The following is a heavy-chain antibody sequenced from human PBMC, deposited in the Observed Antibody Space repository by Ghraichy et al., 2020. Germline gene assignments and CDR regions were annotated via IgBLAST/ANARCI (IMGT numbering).Heavy chain of an antibody. J-gene: IGHJ4*02. D-gene: IGHD3-10*01. Sequence: GGSLRLSCAASGFTSSSYAMSWVRQAPGKGLEWVSGISGSGVSPYYAESVQGRFTISRDNSKNTQYLQMSGLRAEDTAVYYCAKEGDYYGSGSEIDYWGQGTLVTVSS. CDR2: ISGSGVSP. V-gene: IGHV3-23*01. CDR3: AKEGDYYGSGSEIDY. CDR1: GFTSSSYA.